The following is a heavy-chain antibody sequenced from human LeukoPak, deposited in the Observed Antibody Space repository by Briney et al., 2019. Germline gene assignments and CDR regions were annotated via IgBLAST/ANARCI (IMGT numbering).Heavy chain of an antibody. J-gene: IGHJ4*02. V-gene: IGHV1-18*04. Sequence: AASVKVSCKASGYTFTGYGISWVRQAPGQGLEWMGSISPYNGNTNYAERFQDRSIMTTDTSTNTAYMELRSLRFDDTAVFYCARDHYDFVWGSYRPYFDYWGQGTLLTVSS. CDR2: ISPYNGNT. D-gene: IGHD3-16*02. CDR3: ARDHYDFVWGSYRPYFDY. CDR1: GYTFTGYG.